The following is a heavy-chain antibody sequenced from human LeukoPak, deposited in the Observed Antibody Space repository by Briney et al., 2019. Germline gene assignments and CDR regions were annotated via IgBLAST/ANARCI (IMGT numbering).Heavy chain of an antibody. CDR1: GFTFGKFA. CDR2: ITSGADT. Sequence: GGSLRLSCAASGFTFGKFAMSWVRQAPGKGLQWVSTITSGADTYYADSVKGRFSISRDNSRNTVSVQMHSLRADDTAVYFCAKGDNFGRVADAFDSWGQGTMVTLSS. V-gene: IGHV3-23*01. D-gene: IGHD1-1*01. J-gene: IGHJ3*01. CDR3: AKGDNFGRVADAFDS.